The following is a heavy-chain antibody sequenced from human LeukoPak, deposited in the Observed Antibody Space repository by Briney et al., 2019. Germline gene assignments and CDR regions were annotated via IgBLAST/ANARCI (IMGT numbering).Heavy chain of an antibody. CDR1: GCTFDDYA. CDR2: ISWNSGSI. V-gene: IGHV3-9*01. J-gene: IGHJ4*02. D-gene: IGHD3-22*01. Sequence: GGSLRLSCAASGCTFDDYAMHWGRQAPGKGLEWVSGISWNSGSIGYADSVKGRFTISRDNAKNSLYLQMNSLRAEDTALYYCAKDYYDSSGYYFDYWGQGTLVTVSS. CDR3: AKDYYDSSGYYFDY.